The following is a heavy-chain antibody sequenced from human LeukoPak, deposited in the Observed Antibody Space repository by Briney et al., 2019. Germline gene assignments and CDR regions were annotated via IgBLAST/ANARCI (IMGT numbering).Heavy chain of an antibody. Sequence: GGSLRLSCAASGFTFSSYAMSWVRQAPGKGLEWVSSISSSSSYIYYTDSVKGRFTISRDNAKNSLYLQMNSLRVEDTALYYCARPAIFGVVIGSHDAFDIWGQGTMVTVSS. V-gene: IGHV3-21*01. CDR2: ISSSSSYI. CDR1: GFTFSSYA. D-gene: IGHD3-3*01. J-gene: IGHJ3*02. CDR3: ARPAIFGVVIGSHDAFDI.